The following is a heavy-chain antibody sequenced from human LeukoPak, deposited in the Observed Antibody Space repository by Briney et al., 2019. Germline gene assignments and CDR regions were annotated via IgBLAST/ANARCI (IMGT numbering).Heavy chain of an antibody. CDR3: GGINY. J-gene: IGHJ4*02. V-gene: IGHV3-21*01. Sequence: GGSLRLSWAASGFIFSDYTMTWVRQAPGKGLEWVSSISSSSTHIYYADSVKGRFTISRDNAKNSLYLQMNYLRVDDTAVYYCGGINYWGQGTLVTVSS. CDR2: ISSSSTHI. D-gene: IGHD3-10*01. CDR1: GFIFSDYT.